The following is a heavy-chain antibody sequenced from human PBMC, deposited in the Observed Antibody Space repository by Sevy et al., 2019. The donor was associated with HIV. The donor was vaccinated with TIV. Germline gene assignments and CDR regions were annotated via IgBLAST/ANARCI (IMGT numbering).Heavy chain of an antibody. J-gene: IGHJ4*01. V-gene: IGHV5-51*01. CDR1: GYSFTSHW. D-gene: IGHD3-22*01. Sequence: GESLKISCQGSGYSFTSHWIAWVRQMPGKGLEWMGIIYPDDSDTRYSPSFQGQVTFSADKSIFTAYLQWSSLKATDTAVYYCATSRSGYFDGSGYYIYWGQGTQVTDSS. CDR3: ATSRSGYFDGSGYYIY. CDR2: IYPDDSDT.